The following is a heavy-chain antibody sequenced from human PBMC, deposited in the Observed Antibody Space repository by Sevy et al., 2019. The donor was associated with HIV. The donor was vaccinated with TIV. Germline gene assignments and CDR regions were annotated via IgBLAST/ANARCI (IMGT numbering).Heavy chain of an antibody. V-gene: IGHV1-18*01. D-gene: IGHD4-17*01. CDR1: GYTFTSYG. J-gene: IGHJ4*02. CDR3: ARGLTTVVTPGNFDY. CDR2: ISAYNGNT. Sequence: ASVKVSCKASGYTFTSYGISWVRQAPGQGLEWMGWISAYNGNTNYAQTLQGRVTMTTDTSTSTAYMELRSLRSDDTAVYYCARGLTTVVTPGNFDYWGQGTLVTVSS.